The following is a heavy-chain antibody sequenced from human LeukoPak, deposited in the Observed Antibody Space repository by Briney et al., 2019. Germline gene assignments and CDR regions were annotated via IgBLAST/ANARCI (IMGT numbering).Heavy chain of an antibody. CDR1: GYSISSGYY. Sequence: SETLSLTCTVSGYSISSGYYWGWIRQPPGKGLEWIGSIYHSGSTYYNPSLKSRVTISVDTSKNQFSLKLSSVTAADTAVYYCASSFVYYDSSGGFDYWGQGTLVTVSS. CDR3: ASSFVYYDSSGGFDY. D-gene: IGHD3-22*01. CDR2: IYHSGST. V-gene: IGHV4-38-2*02. J-gene: IGHJ4*02.